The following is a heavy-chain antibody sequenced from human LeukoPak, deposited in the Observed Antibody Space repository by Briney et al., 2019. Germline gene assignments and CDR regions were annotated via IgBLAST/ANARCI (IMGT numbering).Heavy chain of an antibody. CDR3: ARDSSTTGTTWDAFDI. CDR1: GYSISSGYY. CDR2: IYHSGST. Sequence: SETLSLTCTVSGYSISSGYYWGWIRQPPGKGLEWIGSIYHSGSTYYNPSLKSRVTISVDTSKNQFSLKLSSVTAADTAVYYCARDSSTTGTTWDAFDIWGQGTMVTVSS. J-gene: IGHJ3*02. D-gene: IGHD1-1*01. V-gene: IGHV4-38-2*02.